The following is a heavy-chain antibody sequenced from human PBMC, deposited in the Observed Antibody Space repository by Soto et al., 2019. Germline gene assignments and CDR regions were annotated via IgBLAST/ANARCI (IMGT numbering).Heavy chain of an antibody. Sequence: GGSLRLSCAAPGFTFSNYWMYWVRQAPKTGLVWVSRIAGDGSTTDYADSVKGRFTISRANAKNTLYLQMDSLRDEDTAVYYCTRLWVGCSVYSNCHFDYWGQGALVTVSS. J-gene: IGHJ4*02. CDR1: GFTFSNYW. D-gene: IGHD3-22*01. V-gene: IGHV3-74*01. CDR3: TRLWVGCSVYSNCHFDY. CDR2: IAGDGSTT.